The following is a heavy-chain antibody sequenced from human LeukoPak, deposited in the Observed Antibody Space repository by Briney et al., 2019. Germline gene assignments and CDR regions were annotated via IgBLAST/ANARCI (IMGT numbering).Heavy chain of an antibody. CDR2: INPNSGGT. D-gene: IGHD5-18*01. CDR1: GYTFTGYY. V-gene: IGHV1-2*02. CDR3: ARDNGGTAMAYYYYYYMDV. Sequence: ASVKVSCKASGYTFTGYYMHWVRQAPGQGLEWMGWINPNSGGTGYAQKFQGRVTMTRNTSISTAYMELSSLRSEDTAVYYCARDNGGTAMAYYYYYYMDVWGKGTTVTISS. J-gene: IGHJ6*03.